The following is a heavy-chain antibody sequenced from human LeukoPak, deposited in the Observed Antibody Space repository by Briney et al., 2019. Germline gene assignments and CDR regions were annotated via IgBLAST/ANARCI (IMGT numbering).Heavy chain of an antibody. D-gene: IGHD1-14*01. Sequence: GSLRLSCAASGFTFSSYAMSWVRQPPGKGLEWIGEIYHSGSTNYNPSLKSRVTISVDKSKNQFSLKLSSVTAADTAVYYCARTGGPDLDYWGQGTLVTVSS. J-gene: IGHJ4*02. CDR3: ARTGGPDLDY. CDR2: IYHSGST. V-gene: IGHV4-4*02. CDR1: GFTFSSYAM.